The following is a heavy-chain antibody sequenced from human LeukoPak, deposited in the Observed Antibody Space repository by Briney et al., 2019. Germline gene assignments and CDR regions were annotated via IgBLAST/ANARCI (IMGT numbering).Heavy chain of an antibody. CDR3: ARHIDRSSFDY. J-gene: IGHJ4*02. CDR1: GGSISSYY. CDR2: IYTSGST. D-gene: IGHD3-9*01. Sequence: SETLSLTCTVSGGSISSYYWSWIRQPPGKGLEWIGYIYTSGSTNYNPSLKSRVTISVDTSKNQFSLKLSSVTAADTAVYYCARHIDRSSFDYWGQGTLVTASS. V-gene: IGHV4-4*09.